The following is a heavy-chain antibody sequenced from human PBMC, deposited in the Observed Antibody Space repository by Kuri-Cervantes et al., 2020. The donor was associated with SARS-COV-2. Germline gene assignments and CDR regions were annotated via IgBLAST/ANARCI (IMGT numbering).Heavy chain of an antibody. D-gene: IGHD5-12*01. J-gene: IGHJ6*02. Sequence: GGSLRLSCAASGFTFSNAWMSWVRQAPGKGLEWVGRIKSKTDGGTTDYAAPVKGRFTISRDDSKNTLYLQMNSLKTEDTAVYYCARSSGQIFYYYGMDVWGQGTTVTVSS. CDR1: GFTFSNAW. V-gene: IGHV3-15*01. CDR3: ARSSGQIFYYYGMDV. CDR2: IKSKTDGGTT.